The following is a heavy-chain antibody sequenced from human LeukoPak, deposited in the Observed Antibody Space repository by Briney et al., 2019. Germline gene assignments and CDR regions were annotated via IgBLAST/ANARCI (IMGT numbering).Heavy chain of an antibody. CDR3: ARGHCSGGSCYYRY. J-gene: IGHJ4*02. V-gene: IGHV4-34*01. CDR1: GYTFTSYG. D-gene: IGHD2-15*01. CDR2: INHSGST. Sequence: SCKASGYTFTSYGISWIRQPPGKGLEWIGEINHSGSTNYNPSLKSRVTISVDTSKNQFSLKLSSVTAADTAVYYCARGHCSGGSCYYRYWGQGTLVTVSS.